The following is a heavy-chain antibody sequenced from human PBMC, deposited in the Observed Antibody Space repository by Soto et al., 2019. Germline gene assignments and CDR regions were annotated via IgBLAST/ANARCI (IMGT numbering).Heavy chain of an antibody. Sequence: EVQLLESGGGLVQPGGSLRLSCAASGFTFSGYAMTWVRQAPGKGLEWVAAINGGGDSTFYAYSVKGRFTISRDNFKNTLYLQMNSLRAEDTAVYYCARVRTGGGYPNYYYYGMDVWGQGTTVTVSS. CDR3: ARVRTGGGYPNYYYYGMDV. J-gene: IGHJ6*02. V-gene: IGHV3-23*01. CDR1: GFTFSGYA. CDR2: INGGGDST. D-gene: IGHD3-22*01.